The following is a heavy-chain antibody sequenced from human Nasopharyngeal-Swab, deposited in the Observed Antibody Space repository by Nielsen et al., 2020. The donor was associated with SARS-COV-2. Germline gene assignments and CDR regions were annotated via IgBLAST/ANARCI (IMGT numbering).Heavy chain of an antibody. J-gene: IGHJ4*02. Sequence: GGSLRLSCAASGFTFSSYWMSWVRQAPGKGLEWVANIKQDGSEKYYVDSVKGRFTISRDNAKNSLYLQMNSLRAEDTAVYYCARDMDPKTFTMVRGPLGYWGQGTLVTVSS. D-gene: IGHD3-10*01. CDR2: IKQDGSEK. CDR3: ARDMDPKTFTMVRGPLGY. V-gene: IGHV3-7*01. CDR1: GFTFSSYW.